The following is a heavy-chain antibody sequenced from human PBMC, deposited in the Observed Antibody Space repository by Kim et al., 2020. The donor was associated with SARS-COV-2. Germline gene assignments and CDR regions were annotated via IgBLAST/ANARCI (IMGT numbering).Heavy chain of an antibody. D-gene: IGHD3-16*02. CDR2: ISSSSSYT. Sequence: GGSLRLSCAASGFTFSDYYMSWIRQAPGKGLEWVSYISSSSSYTNYADSVKGRFTISRDNAKNSLYLQMNSLRAEDTAVYYCARVSYDYVWGSYRDYYYYYGMGVWGQGNTVSVSS. CDR1: GFTFSDYY. V-gene: IGHV3-11*05. J-gene: IGHJ6*02. CDR3: ARVSYDYVWGSYRDYYYYYGMGV.